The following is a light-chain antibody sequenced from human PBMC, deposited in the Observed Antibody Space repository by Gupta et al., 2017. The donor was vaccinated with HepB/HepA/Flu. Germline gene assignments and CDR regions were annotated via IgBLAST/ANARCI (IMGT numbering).Light chain of an antibody. CDR1: RLRSYD. CDR3: NSRDSSSNNVV. V-gene: IGLV3-19*01. J-gene: IGLJ2*01. CDR2: GKN. Sequence: SSELTQDPAVSVALGHTSSITCQGDRLRSYDASWYQQKQEQAPVLVMYGKNNRPSAIPDRFSGSSSGTTASFTITVAQAEDEADYYCNSRDSSSNNVVFGGGTKLTVL.